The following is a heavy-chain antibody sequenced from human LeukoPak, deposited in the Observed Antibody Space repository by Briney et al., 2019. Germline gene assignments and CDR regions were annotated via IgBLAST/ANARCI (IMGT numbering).Heavy chain of an antibody. J-gene: IGHJ4*02. CDR2: ISGSGGST. Sequence: GGSLRLSCAASGFTFSSYAMSWVRQAPGKGLEWVSAISGSGGSTYYADSVKGWFTISRDNSKNTLYLQMNSLRAEDTAVYYCAKDARSYYDSSGYYSDYWGQGTLVTVSS. V-gene: IGHV3-23*01. D-gene: IGHD3-22*01. CDR1: GFTFSSYA. CDR3: AKDARSYYDSSGYYSDY.